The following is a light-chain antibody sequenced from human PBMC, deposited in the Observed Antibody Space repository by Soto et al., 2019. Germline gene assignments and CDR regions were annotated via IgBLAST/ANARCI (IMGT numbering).Light chain of an antibody. CDR3: QQYGSSSWT. CDR2: GAS. V-gene: IGKV3-20*01. Sequence: EIGMTQSPATLSASPGERATLSCRASQSVSSYLAWYQQRPGQAPRLLIYGASSRATGIPDRFSGSGAGTEFTRTISRLEPEDFAVDYCQQYGSSSWTFGQGTQVDIK. J-gene: IGKJ1*01. CDR1: QSVSSY.